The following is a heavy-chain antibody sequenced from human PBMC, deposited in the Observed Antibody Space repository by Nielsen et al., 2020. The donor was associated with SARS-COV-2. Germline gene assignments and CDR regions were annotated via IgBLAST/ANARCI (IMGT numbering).Heavy chain of an antibody. CDR1: GFTFSRNS. J-gene: IGHJ4*02. Sequence: GGSLRLSCATSGFTFSRNSMHWVRRAPGKGLEYVAAISSDGSKTYSVDSVKGRFTISRDNSKNTLYLQMDSPKLEDMAVYYCARGHATSWKEPIFDYWGQGTLVTVSS. CDR2: ISSDGSKT. V-gene: IGHV3-64*02. D-gene: IGHD2-2*01. CDR3: ARGHATSWKEPIFDY.